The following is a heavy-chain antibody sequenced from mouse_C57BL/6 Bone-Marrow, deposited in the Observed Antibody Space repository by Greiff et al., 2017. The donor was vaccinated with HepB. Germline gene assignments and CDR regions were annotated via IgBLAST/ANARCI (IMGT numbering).Heavy chain of an antibody. Sequence: EVKLMESGGGLVQSGRSLRLSCATSGFTFSDFYMEWVRQAPGKGLEWIAASRNKANDYTTEYSASVKGRFIVSRDTSQSILYLQMNALRAEDTAMYYCERDGNYWYFDVWGTGTTVTVSS. V-gene: IGHV7-1*01. CDR2: SRNKANDYTT. J-gene: IGHJ1*03. CDR1: GFTFSDFY. CDR3: ERDGNYWYFDV.